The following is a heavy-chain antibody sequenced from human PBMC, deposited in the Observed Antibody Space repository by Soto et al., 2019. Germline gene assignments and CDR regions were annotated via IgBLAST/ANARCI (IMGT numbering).Heavy chain of an antibody. CDR3: ARANVRRIAARYYYYYGMDV. V-gene: IGHV4-34*01. D-gene: IGHD6-6*01. Sequence: QVQLQQWGAGLLKPSETLSLTCAVYGGSFSGYYWSWIRQPPGKGLEWIGEINHSGSTNYNPSLKSRVTISVDTAKNQVSLKLSSVTAADTAVYYCARANVRRIAARYYYYYGMDVWGQGTTVTVSS. J-gene: IGHJ6*02. CDR2: INHSGST. CDR1: GGSFSGYY.